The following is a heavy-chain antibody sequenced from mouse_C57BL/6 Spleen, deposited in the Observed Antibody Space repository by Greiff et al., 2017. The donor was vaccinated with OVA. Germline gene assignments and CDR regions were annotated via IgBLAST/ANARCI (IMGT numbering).Heavy chain of an antibody. CDR2: IYPSDSET. CDR1: GYTFTSYW. J-gene: IGHJ3*01. V-gene: IGHV1-61*01. Sequence: VQLQQPGAELVRPGSSVKLSCKASGYTFTSYWMDWVKQRPGQGLEWIGNIYPSDSETHYNQKFKDKATLTVDKSSSTAYMQLSSLTSEDSAVYYYARGGSGSSVFAYWGQGALVTVSA. CDR3: ARGGSGSSVFAY. D-gene: IGHD3-2*02.